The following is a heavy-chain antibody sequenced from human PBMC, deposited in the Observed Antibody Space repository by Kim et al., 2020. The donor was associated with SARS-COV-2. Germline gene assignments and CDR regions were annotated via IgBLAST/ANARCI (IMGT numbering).Heavy chain of an antibody. D-gene: IGHD3-3*01. V-gene: IGHV3-33*01. CDR1: GFTFSSYG. CDR2: IWYDGSNK. J-gene: IGHJ6*02. Sequence: GGSLRLSCAASGFTFSSYGMHWVRQAPGKGLEWVAVIWYDGSNKYYADSVKGRFTISRDNSKNTLYLQMNSLRAEDTAVYYCARGDTYYDFWSGYYKGGYYYYGMDVWGQGTTVTVSS. CDR3: ARGDTYYDFWSGYYKGGYYYYGMDV.